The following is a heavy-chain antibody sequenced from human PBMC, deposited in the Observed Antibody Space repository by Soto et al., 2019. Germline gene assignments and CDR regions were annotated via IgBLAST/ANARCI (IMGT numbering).Heavy chain of an antibody. D-gene: IGHD5-18*01. CDR2: INHSGST. V-gene: IGHV4-34*01. CDR1: GGSFSGYY. Sequence: SETLSLTCAVYGGSFSGYYWSWIRQPPGKGLEWIGEINHSGSTNYNPSLKSRVTISVDTSKNQFSLKLSSVTAADTAVYYCARGLGYSYGIGNYWGQGTLVTVSS. CDR3: ARGLGYSYGIGNY. J-gene: IGHJ4*02.